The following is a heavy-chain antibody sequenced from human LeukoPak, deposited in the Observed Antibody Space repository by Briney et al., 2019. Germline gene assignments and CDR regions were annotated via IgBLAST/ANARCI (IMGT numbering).Heavy chain of an antibody. CDR1: GFTFSSYS. D-gene: IGHD6-19*01. Sequence: GGSLRLSCAASGFTFSSYSMNWVRQAPGKGLEWVSSISSSSSYIYYADSVKGRFTISRDNAKNSLYLQMNSLRAEDTAVYYCARDEAVSWYSSGRLDYWGQGTLVTVSS. CDR3: ARDEAVSWYSSGRLDY. CDR2: ISSSSSYI. J-gene: IGHJ4*02. V-gene: IGHV3-21*01.